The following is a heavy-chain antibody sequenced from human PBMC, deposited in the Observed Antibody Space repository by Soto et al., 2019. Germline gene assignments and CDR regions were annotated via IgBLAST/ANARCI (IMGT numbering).Heavy chain of an antibody. CDR2: ISTYNGNT. Sequence: QVQLVQSGAEVKKPGASVKVSCKASDYTFTSYGISWVRQAPGQGLEWMGWISTYNGNTNYARKLQGRVTMTTDTPTSTAYMELRSLESDDTAVYYCAREITAAGTSWFDPWGQGTLVTVSS. D-gene: IGHD6-13*01. V-gene: IGHV1-18*01. CDR1: DYTFTSYG. J-gene: IGHJ5*02. CDR3: AREITAAGTSWFDP.